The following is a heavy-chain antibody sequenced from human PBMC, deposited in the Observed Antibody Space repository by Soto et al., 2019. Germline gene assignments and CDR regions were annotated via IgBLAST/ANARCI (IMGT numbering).Heavy chain of an antibody. V-gene: IGHV1-3*04. D-gene: IGHD6-19*01. Sequence: QVQLVQSGPEVRKPGASVKVSCKASGFTFSKYDIHWVRQAPGQGLKWLGWISSATGNTKYSQRIEGRVTFPRDTSASPAYMELRRLTVEDTAIYYCARDHGAVEAVALESGFDSWGQGTLVTVSS. CDR3: ARDHGAVEAVALESGFDS. J-gene: IGHJ4*02. CDR2: ISSATGNT. CDR1: GFTFSKYD.